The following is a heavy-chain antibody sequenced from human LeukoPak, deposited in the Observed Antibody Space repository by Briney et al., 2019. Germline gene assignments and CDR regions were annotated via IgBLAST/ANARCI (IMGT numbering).Heavy chain of an antibody. J-gene: IGHJ4*02. D-gene: IGHD6-19*01. CDR2: ISDSGGST. Sequence: GGSLRLSCAASGFTFSSYAMSWVRQAPGKGLEWVSTISDSGGSTYYADSVKGRFTISRDNSKNTLYLQMNSLRAEDTAVYYCAKMGSVAGDYWGQGTLVTVSS. CDR3: AKMGSVAGDY. CDR1: GFTFSSYA. V-gene: IGHV3-23*01.